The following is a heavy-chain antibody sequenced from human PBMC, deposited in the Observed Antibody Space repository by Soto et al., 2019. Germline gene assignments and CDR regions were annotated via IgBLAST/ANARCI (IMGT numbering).Heavy chain of an antibody. Sequence: EVQLEDTGGGLIQPGGSLRLSCAAAGFIISRNNMNWGRQAPGKGLEWVSIIYSGDSTSYAGSVKGRFTISRDNSKNTVFLQMNSLRAEDTAVYYCARNKPGNYGMDVWGRGTTVTVSS. J-gene: IGHJ6*02. CDR3: ARNKPGNYGMDV. CDR1: GFIISRNN. D-gene: IGHD3-10*01. V-gene: IGHV3-53*02. CDR2: IYSGDST.